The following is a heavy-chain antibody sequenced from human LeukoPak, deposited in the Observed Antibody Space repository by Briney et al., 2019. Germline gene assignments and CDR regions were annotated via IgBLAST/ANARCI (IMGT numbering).Heavy chain of an antibody. Sequence: SETLSLTCTVSGGSISSSSYYWGWIRQPPGKGLEWIGSIYYSGSTYYNPSLKSRVTISVDTSKNQFSLKLSSVTAADTAVYYCARYNWNDGTLDYWGQGTLVTVSS. CDR1: GGSISSSSYY. CDR2: IYYSGST. D-gene: IGHD1-20*01. J-gene: IGHJ4*02. V-gene: IGHV4-39*01. CDR3: ARYNWNDGTLDY.